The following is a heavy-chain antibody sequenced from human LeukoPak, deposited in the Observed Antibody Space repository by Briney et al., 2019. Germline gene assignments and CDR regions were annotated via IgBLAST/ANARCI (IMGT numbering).Heavy chain of an antibody. CDR1: GFTFSNYG. V-gene: IGHV3-33*01. CDR3: ARWGVVAAPPHYYFDY. D-gene: IGHD2-15*01. J-gene: IGHJ4*02. Sequence: PGRSLRLSCAASGFTFSNYGMHWVRQAPGKGLEWVAVIWYDGSNKYYADSVKGRFTISRDNSKYTLYLQMNSLRAEDTAVYYCARWGVVAAPPHYYFDYWGQGTLVTVSS. CDR2: IWYDGSNK.